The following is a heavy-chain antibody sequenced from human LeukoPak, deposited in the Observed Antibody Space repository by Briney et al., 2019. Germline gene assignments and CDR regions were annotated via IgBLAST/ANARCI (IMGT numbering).Heavy chain of an antibody. Sequence: GGSLRLSCAASGFTVSNNYMSWVRQAPGKGLEWVSYISSSGSTIYYADSVKGRFTISRDNAKNSLYLQMNSLRAEDTAVYYCARDTGSMGSMDYWGQGTLVTVSS. D-gene: IGHD1-26*01. CDR3: ARDTGSMGSMDY. J-gene: IGHJ4*02. V-gene: IGHV3-11*04. CDR2: ISSSGSTI. CDR1: GFTVSNNY.